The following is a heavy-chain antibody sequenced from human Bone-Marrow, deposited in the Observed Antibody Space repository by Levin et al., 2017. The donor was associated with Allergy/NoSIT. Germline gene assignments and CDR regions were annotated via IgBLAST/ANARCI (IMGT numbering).Heavy chain of an antibody. D-gene: IGHD6-13*01. CDR3: ARVKNSSGYSSSWYSSLYYFDY. Sequence: SETLSLTCAVYGGSFSGYYWSWIRQPPGKGLEWIGEINHSGSTNYNPSLKSRVTISVDTSKNQFSLKLSSVTAADTAVYYCARVKNSSGYSSSWYSSLYYFDYWGQGTLVTVSS. J-gene: IGHJ4*02. CDR2: INHSGST. CDR1: GGSFSGYY. V-gene: IGHV4-34*01.